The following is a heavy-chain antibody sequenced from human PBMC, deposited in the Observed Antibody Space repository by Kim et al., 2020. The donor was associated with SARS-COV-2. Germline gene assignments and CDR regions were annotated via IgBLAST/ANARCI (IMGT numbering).Heavy chain of an antibody. D-gene: IGHD6-13*01. Sequence: YADSVTGRFTISRDNSNNTLYLQMNSLRAADTAVYYCAKDRLSYSSIFDYWGQGTLVTVSS. V-gene: IGHV3-23*01. J-gene: IGHJ4*02. CDR3: AKDRLSYSSIFDY.